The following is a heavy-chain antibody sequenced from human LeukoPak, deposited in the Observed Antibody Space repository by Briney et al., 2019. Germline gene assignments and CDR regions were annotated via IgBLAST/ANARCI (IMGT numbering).Heavy chain of an antibody. V-gene: IGHV3-23*01. Sequence: GGSRRLSCVASGFTLSIKDMSWVRQAPGKGLEWVSGIGGSSGRTYYADSVKGRFTISRDSSRNTMFLQMDSLRADDTAVYYCAKAGSISWFHHWGQGTLVTVSS. CDR1: GFTLSIKD. CDR3: AKAGSISWFHH. CDR2: IGGSSGRT. J-gene: IGHJ5*02. D-gene: IGHD3-10*01.